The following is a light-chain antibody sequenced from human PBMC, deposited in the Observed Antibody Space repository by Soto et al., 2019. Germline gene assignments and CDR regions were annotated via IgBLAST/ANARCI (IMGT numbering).Light chain of an antibody. CDR3: QQSYSTLSIS. J-gene: IGKJ5*01. Sequence: DIQMTQSPSSLSASVGDRVTITCRASESISRHLKWYQQKPGKAPNLLIYAASTLQNGVPSRFSGSGSGTDFTLTISSLQPEDFATYYCQQSYSTLSISFGQGTRLEIK. CDR1: ESISRH. V-gene: IGKV1-39*01. CDR2: AAS.